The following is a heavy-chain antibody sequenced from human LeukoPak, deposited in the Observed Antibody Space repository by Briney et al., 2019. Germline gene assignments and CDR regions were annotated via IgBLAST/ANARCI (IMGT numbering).Heavy chain of an antibody. J-gene: IGHJ4*02. CDR1: GYTLTELS. D-gene: IGHD3-16*02. Sequence: RASVTVSCKVSGYTLTELSMHWVRQAPGKGLEWMGGFDPEDGETIYAQKFQGRVTMTEDTSTDTAYMELSSLRSEDTAVYYCAYVWGSYRYFDYWGQGTLVTVSS. V-gene: IGHV1-24*01. CDR3: AYVWGSYRYFDY. CDR2: FDPEDGET.